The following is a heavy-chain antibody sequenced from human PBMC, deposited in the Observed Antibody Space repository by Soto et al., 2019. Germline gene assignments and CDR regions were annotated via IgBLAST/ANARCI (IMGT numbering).Heavy chain of an antibody. D-gene: IGHD3-22*01. CDR1: GFTFSSYI. J-gene: IGHJ1*01. V-gene: IGHV3-21*04. CDR2: ISSSSSYI. CDR3: ARYRVESGYPEYFQH. Sequence: GGSLRLSCAASGFTFSSYIMNWVRQAPGKGLEWVSSISSSSSYIYYADSVKGRFTISRDNAKNSLYLQMNSLRAEDTAVYYCARYRVESGYPEYFQHWGQGTLVTVSS.